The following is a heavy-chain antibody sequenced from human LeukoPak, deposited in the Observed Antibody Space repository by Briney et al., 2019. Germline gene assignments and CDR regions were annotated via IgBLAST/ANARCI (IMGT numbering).Heavy chain of an antibody. V-gene: IGHV1-2*02. CDR1: GYTFTGYY. J-gene: IGHJ3*02. CDR3: ASWLRGVIGAFDI. CDR2: INPNSGGT. Sequence: ASVKVSCKASGYTFTGYYMHWVRQAPGQGLEWMGWINPNSGGTIYAQKFQGRVTMTRDTSISTVYMELSRLRSDDTAVYYCASWLRGVIGAFDIWGQGTMVTVSS. D-gene: IGHD3-10*01.